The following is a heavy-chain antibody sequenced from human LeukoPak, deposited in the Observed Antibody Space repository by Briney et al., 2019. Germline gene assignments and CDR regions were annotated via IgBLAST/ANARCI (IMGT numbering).Heavy chain of an antibody. CDR3: ARDADTRDYYYYMGV. J-gene: IGHJ6*03. Sequence: PSETLSLTCTVSGGPISSYYWSWIRQPPGKGLEWIGYIYYSGSTNYNPSLKSRVTISVDTSKNQFSLKLSAVTAADTAVYYCARDADTRDYYYYMGVWGKGTTVTVSS. V-gene: IGHV4-59*01. CDR2: IYYSGST. CDR1: GGPISSYY. D-gene: IGHD5-18*01.